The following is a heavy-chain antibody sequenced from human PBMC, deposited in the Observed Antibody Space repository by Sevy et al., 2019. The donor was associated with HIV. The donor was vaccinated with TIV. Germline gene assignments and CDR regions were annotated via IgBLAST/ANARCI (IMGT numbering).Heavy chain of an antibody. CDR2: INSDGSST. Sequence: GGSLRLSCAASGFTFSSYWMHWVRQAPGKGLVWVSRINSDGSSTSYADSVKGRFTISRDNAKNTLYLKMNSLRAEDTAVYYCARSPSWSLAGYSYGNCYFDYWGQGTLVTVSS. CDR3: ARSPSWSLAGYSYGNCYFDY. V-gene: IGHV3-74*01. CDR1: GFTFSSYW. J-gene: IGHJ4*02. D-gene: IGHD5-18*01.